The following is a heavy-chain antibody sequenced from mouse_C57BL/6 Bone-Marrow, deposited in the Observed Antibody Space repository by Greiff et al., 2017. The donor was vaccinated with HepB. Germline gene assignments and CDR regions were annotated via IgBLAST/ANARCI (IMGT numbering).Heavy chain of an antibody. CDR2: IDPSDSYT. CDR1: GYTFTSYW. CDR3: ARSLRGGYAMDY. Sequence: QVQLQQSGAELVMPGASVKLSCKASGYTFTSYWMHWVKQRPGQGLEWIGEIDPSDSYTNYNQKFKGRSTLTVDKSSSTAYMQLSSLTSEDSAVYYCARSLRGGYAMDYWGQGTSVTVSS. J-gene: IGHJ4*01. V-gene: IGHV1-69*01.